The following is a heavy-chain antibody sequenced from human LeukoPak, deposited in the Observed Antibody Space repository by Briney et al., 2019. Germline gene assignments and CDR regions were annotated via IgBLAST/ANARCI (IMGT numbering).Heavy chain of an antibody. CDR2: IYSDGSST. V-gene: IGHV3-74*01. D-gene: IGHD2-2*01. J-gene: IGHJ4*02. CDR3: ARDSMPVLGYCSSTSCYGSY. CDR1: GFTFSSYW. Sequence: GGFLRLSCAASGFTFSSYWMHWVRQAPGKGLVWVSRIYSDGSSTSYADSVKGRFTISRDNAKNSLYLQMNSLRDEDTAVYYCARDSMPVLGYCSSTSCYGSYWGQGTLVTVSS.